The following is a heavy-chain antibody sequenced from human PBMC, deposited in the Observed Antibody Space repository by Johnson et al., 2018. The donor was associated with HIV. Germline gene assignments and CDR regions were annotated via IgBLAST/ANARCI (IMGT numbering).Heavy chain of an antibody. V-gene: IGHV3-30*04. CDR2: ISYDGSNK. CDR3: AKAYCPGCDAFEI. Sequence: QVQLVESGGGVVQPGRSLRLSCAASGFTFSSYAMHWVRQAPGKGLEWVAVISYDGSNKYYADSVKGRFTISRDNSNNTLDLQMNSLRTEDTGVYYCAKAYCPGCDAFEIWGQGTVVTVSS. D-gene: IGHD2-21*01. CDR1: GFTFSSYA. J-gene: IGHJ3*02.